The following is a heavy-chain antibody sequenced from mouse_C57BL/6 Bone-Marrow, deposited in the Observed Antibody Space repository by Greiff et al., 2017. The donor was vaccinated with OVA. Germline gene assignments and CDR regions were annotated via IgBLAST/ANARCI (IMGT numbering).Heavy chain of an antibody. V-gene: IGHV5-17*01. Sequence: EVQLVESGGGLVKPGGSLKLSCAASGFTFSDYGMHWVRQAPEKGLEWVAYISRGSSTIYYADTVKGRFTISRDNAKNTLFLQMTSLRSEDTAMYYCARDDGYFWFAYWGQGTLVTVSA. J-gene: IGHJ3*01. CDR2: ISRGSSTI. CDR1: GFTFSDYG. D-gene: IGHD2-3*01. CDR3: ARDDGYFWFAY.